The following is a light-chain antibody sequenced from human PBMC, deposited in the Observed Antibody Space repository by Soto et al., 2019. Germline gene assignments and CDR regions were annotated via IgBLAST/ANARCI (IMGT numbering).Light chain of an antibody. CDR3: TFYTSSSTYV. Sequence: QSALTQPDSVSGSPGQSIAISCTGTSSDVGNYNYGSWYQQHPDTAPKHMIFDVSNLPSGVSDRFSGSKSGNTASLTIAGLPAYDEAYYYCTFYTSSSTYVVGTGTKLTVL. CDR1: SSDVGNYNY. CDR2: DVS. J-gene: IGLJ1*01. V-gene: IGLV2-14*01.